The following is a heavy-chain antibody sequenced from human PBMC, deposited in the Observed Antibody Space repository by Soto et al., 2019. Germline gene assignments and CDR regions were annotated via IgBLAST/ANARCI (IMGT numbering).Heavy chain of an antibody. D-gene: IGHD6-19*01. CDR3: ARSWAVAGSYDY. CDR2: IYSGGST. J-gene: IGHJ4*02. V-gene: IGHV3-66*01. Sequence: EVPLVESGGGLVQPGGSLRLSCAASGFTVSSNYMNWVRQAPGKGLEWVSVIYSGGSTYYADPVKGRFTISRDNSKNTLYLQMNSLRAEDTAVYYCARSWAVAGSYDYWGQGTLVTVSS. CDR1: GFTVSSNY.